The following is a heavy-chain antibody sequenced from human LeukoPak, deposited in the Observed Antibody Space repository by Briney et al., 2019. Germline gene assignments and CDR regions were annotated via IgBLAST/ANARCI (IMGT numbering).Heavy chain of an antibody. Sequence: QTLSLTCAISGDSVSINSAAWNWIRQSPSRGLEWLGRTYYRSKWYNDYAVSVKSRLTITPDTSKNEFSLQLDSVTPEDTAVYYCARAGRGSGSYYSSLDWFDPWGQGTLVTVSS. J-gene: IGHJ5*02. CDR1: GDSVSINSAA. CDR3: ARAGRGSGSYYSSLDWFDP. CDR2: TYYRSKWYN. D-gene: IGHD3-10*01. V-gene: IGHV6-1*01.